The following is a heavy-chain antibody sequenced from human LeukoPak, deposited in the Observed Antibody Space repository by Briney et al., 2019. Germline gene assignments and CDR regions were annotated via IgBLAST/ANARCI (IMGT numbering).Heavy chain of an antibody. V-gene: IGHV3-23*01. CDR2: ISGSGGST. CDR1: RFTFSSYA. J-gene: IGHJ4*02. Sequence: GGSLRLSCAASRFTFSSYAMSWVRQAPGKGLEWVSAISGSGGSTYYADSVKGRFTISRDNSKNTLYLQMNSLRAEDTAVYYCAKSLHLYLRSGSFDYWGQGTLVTVSS. D-gene: IGHD3-10*01. CDR3: AKSLHLYLRSGSFDY.